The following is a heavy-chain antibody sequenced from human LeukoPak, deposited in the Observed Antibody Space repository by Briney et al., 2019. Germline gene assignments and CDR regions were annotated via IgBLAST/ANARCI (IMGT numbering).Heavy chain of an antibody. CDR3: ARNDYGDFWFDP. V-gene: IGHV4-31*03. J-gene: IGHJ5*02. CDR1: GGSISSGGYY. D-gene: IGHD4-17*01. Sequence: SQTLSLTCNVSGGSISSGGYYWSWIRQHPGKGLEWIGYIYYSGSTYYNPSPKSRVTISVDTSKNQFSLKLSSVTAADTAVYYCARNDYGDFWFDPWGQGTLVTVSS. CDR2: IYYSGST.